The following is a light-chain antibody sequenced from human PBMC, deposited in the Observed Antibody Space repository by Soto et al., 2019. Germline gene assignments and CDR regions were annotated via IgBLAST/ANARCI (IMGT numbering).Light chain of an antibody. CDR2: EVT. J-gene: IGLJ2*01. V-gene: IGLV2-14*01. CDR3: SSYTRSSTVL. Sequence: QSALTQPASVSGSLGQSITISCTGTSSDVGGNNYVSWYQQHPGKDPKVVIFEVTKRPSGVSSRFSGSKSGTTASLTGSGLQAEDEGDYYCSSYTRSSTVLFGGGTKLTVL. CDR1: SSDVGGNNY.